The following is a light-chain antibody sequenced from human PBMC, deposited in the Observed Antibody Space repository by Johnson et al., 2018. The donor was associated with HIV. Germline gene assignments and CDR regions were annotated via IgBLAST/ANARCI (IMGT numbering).Light chain of an antibody. Sequence: QSVLTQPPSVSAAPGQKVTISCSGSSSNIGNNYVSWYRQLPGTAPQLLIYENNKRPSGVPDRFSDSKSGTSATLGITGLQTGDEADYDCGTWDISLGAHYICATGTTVTFL. CDR2: ENN. CDR3: GTWDISLGAHYI. V-gene: IGLV1-51*02. CDR1: SSNIGNNY. J-gene: IGLJ1*01.